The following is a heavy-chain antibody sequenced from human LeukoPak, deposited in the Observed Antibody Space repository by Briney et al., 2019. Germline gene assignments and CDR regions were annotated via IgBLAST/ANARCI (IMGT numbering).Heavy chain of an antibody. CDR1: GYTFTSYA. CDR3: ARAADSTYYFDY. J-gene: IGHJ4*02. D-gene: IGHD2-15*01. Sequence: ALVKVSCKASGYTFTSYAMHWVRQAPGQRLEWMRWINAGNGNTKYSQEFQGRVTITRDTSASTAYMELRSLRSDDTAVYYCARAADSTYYFDYWGQGTLVTVSS. CDR2: INAGNGNT. V-gene: IGHV1-3*01.